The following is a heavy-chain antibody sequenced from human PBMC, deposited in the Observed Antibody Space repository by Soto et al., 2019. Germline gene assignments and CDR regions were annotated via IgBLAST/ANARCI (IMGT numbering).Heavy chain of an antibody. CDR3: ATAFGAYSSSFASLYYYGMDV. J-gene: IGHJ6*02. Sequence: ASVKVSCKVSGYTLTELSMHWVRQAPGKGLEWMGGFDPEDGETIYAQKFQGRVTMTEDTSTDTAYMELSSLRSEDTAVYCCATAFGAYSSSFASLYYYGMDVWGQGTTVTVSS. CDR2: FDPEDGET. CDR1: GYTLTELS. V-gene: IGHV1-24*01. D-gene: IGHD6-6*01.